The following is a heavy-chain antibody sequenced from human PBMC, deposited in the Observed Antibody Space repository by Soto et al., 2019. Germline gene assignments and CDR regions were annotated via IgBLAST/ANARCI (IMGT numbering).Heavy chain of an antibody. Sequence: QVHLVQSGAEVKKPGASVKVSCKASGYTLTRYGITWVRQAPGQGLEWMGSISAYNANTNYAQKLQGRLTMTTDTSTSTAYMELRSLASDDTAVYYCAREVFRYFDLWGRGTLGSVSS. CDR1: GYTLTRYG. CDR2: ISAYNANT. D-gene: IGHD1-20*01. V-gene: IGHV1-18*01. CDR3: AREVFRYFDL. J-gene: IGHJ2*01.